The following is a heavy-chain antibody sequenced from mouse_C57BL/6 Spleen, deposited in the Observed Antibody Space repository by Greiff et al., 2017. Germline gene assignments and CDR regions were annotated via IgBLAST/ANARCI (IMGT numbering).Heavy chain of an antibody. V-gene: IGHV1-80*01. CDR1: GYAFSSYW. J-gene: IGHJ3*01. D-gene: IGHD2-4*01. CDR3: ARNDYDGPWFAY. Sequence: QVQLQQSGAELVKPGASVKISCKASGYAFSSYWMNWVKQRPGKGLEWIGQIYPGDGDTNYNGKFKGKATLTADKSSSTAYMQLSSLTSEDSAVYFCARNDYDGPWFAYWGQGTLVTVSA. CDR2: IYPGDGDT.